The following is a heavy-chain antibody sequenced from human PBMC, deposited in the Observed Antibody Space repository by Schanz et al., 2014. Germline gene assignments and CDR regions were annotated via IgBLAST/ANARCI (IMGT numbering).Heavy chain of an antibody. CDR2: IYSGGST. D-gene: IGHD5-12*01. V-gene: IGHV3-66*01. CDR3: ARDPNSVNEIDY. Sequence: EVQLVESGGGLVQPGGSLRLSCAASGFTVSINYMSWVRQAPGKGLEWVSVIYSGGSTYYADSVKGRFTLSRDNAKNSMYLQMNSLRVEDTAVYYCARDPNSVNEIDYWGQGTLVTVSS. J-gene: IGHJ4*02. CDR1: GFTVSINY.